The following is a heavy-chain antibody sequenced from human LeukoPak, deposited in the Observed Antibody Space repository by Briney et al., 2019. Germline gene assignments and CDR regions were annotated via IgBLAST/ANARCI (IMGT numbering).Heavy chain of an antibody. D-gene: IGHD4/OR15-4a*01. J-gene: IGHJ4*02. V-gene: IGHV3-33*06. CDR2: MWYDGSTK. CDR3: AKDGAASTYFDN. CDR1: GFTFSSYG. Sequence: GGSLRLSCAASGFTFSSYGMHWVRQAPGKGLEWVAVMWYDGSTKYYTDSVKGRFTISRDNSKNTLYLQMDSLRAEDTAVYYCAKDGAASTYFDNWGPGTLVTVSS.